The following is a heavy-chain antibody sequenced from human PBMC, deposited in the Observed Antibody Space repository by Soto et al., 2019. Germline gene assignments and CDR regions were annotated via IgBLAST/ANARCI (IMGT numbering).Heavy chain of an antibody. J-gene: IGHJ4*02. CDR2: IYPGDSDT. D-gene: IGHD2-15*01. CDR1: GYSFTSYW. CDR3: ARGPPYCSGGSCYNFDY. Sequence: PGESLKISCKSSGYSFTSYWIGWVRPMPGKGLEWMGIIYPGDSDTRYSPSFQGQVTISADKSISTAYLQWSSLKASDTAMYYCARGPPYCSGGSCYNFDYWGQGTLVTVSS. V-gene: IGHV5-51*01.